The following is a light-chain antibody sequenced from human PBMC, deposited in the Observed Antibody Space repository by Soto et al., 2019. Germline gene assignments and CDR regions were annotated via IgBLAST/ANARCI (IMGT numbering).Light chain of an antibody. Sequence: EIVMTQSSATLSVSPGERATLSCRASQSVSRNLAWYQQIPGQTPRLLVYGASTRATGIPARFSGSGSGTEFTLTISSLQSADFAVYYCQQYNDWPLTFGGGTKV. J-gene: IGKJ4*01. V-gene: IGKV3-15*01. CDR1: QSVSRN. CDR2: GAS. CDR3: QQYNDWPLT.